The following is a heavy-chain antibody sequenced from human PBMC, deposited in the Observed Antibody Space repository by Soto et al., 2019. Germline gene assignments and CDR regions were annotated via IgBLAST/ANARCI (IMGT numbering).Heavy chain of an antibody. J-gene: IGHJ6*02. CDR3: ASSPSDILATKVEYGMDV. CDR2: IYYSGST. Sequence: PSETLSLTCTVSGGSISSGGYYWSWIRQHPGKGLEWIGYIYYSGSTYYNPSLKSRVTISVDTSKNQFSLKLSSVTAADTAVYYCASSPSDILATKVEYGMDVWGQGTTVTVYS. V-gene: IGHV4-31*03. D-gene: IGHD5-12*01. CDR1: GGSISSGGYY.